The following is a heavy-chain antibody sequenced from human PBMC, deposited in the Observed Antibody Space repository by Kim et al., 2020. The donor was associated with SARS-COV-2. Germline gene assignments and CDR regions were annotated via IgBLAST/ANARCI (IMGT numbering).Heavy chain of an antibody. D-gene: IGHD2-2*02. CDR3: ARVLVPPYKQDIVVVPAAIRKVHYYGMDV. V-gene: IGHV1-18*01. Sequence: ASVKVSCKASGYTFTSYGISWVRQAPGQGLEWMGWISAYNGNTNYAQKLQGRVTVTTDTSTSTAYMELRSLRSDDTAVYYCARVLVPPYKQDIVVVPAAIRKVHYYGMDVWGQGTTVTVSS. J-gene: IGHJ6*02. CDR1: GYTFTSYG. CDR2: ISAYNGNT.